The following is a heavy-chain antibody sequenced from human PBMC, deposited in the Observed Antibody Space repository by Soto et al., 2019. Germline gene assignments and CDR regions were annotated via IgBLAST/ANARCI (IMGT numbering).Heavy chain of an antibody. D-gene: IGHD3-9*01. Sequence: GGSLRLSCAASGFTFSSFAMSWVRQAPGKGLEWVSAISGSGGSTYYVDSVKGRFTISRDNSKNTLYLQMNSLRAEDTAVYYCAKSQYVEWLYDDYCGQGTLVTVSS. J-gene: IGHJ4*02. CDR1: GFTFSSFA. V-gene: IGHV3-23*01. CDR2: ISGSGGST. CDR3: AKSQYVEWLYDDY.